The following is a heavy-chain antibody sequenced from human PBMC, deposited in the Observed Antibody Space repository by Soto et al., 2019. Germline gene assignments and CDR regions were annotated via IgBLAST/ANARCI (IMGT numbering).Heavy chain of an antibody. CDR2: IIPIFGTA. J-gene: IGHJ5*02. V-gene: IGHV1-69*13. Sequence: GASVKVSCKASGGTFSSYAITWVRQAPGQGLEWMGGIIPIFGTANYAQRFQARVTITADESTSTAYMELSSLRSEDTAVYYCALQRDVLMVYAQFREYSSSWPLNWFDPWGQGTLVTVSS. CDR1: GGTFSSYA. D-gene: IGHD2-8*01. CDR3: ALQRDVLMVYAQFREYSSSWPLNWFDP.